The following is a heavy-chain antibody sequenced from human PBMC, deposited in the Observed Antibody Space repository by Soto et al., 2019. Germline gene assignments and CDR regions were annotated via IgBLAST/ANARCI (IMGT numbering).Heavy chain of an antibody. V-gene: IGHV3-23*01. CDR2: ISGSGGRT. D-gene: IGHD6-13*01. CDR3: AKDPSGATSWYYWYVVL. J-gene: IGHJ2*01. Sequence: EVQLLESGGGLVQPGGSLRLSCAASGFTFSSFAVSWVRQAPGKGLEWVSAISGSGGRTYYADSVKGRFTISRDNSKSALDLQLNSLRVDDTAVYYCAKDPSGATSWYYWYVVLWGRGTLVTVSS. CDR1: GFTFSSFA.